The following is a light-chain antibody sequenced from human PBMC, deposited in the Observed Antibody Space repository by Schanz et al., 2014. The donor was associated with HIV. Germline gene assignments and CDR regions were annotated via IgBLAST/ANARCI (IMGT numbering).Light chain of an antibody. CDR1: SGDVGRYDY. J-gene: IGLJ2*01. CDR3: NSYTRTSTPV. V-gene: IGLV2-14*03. CDR2: DVT. Sequence: QSALTQPASVSGSLGQSITISCTGTSGDVGRYDYVSWYQQHPGQAPKLLIYDVTYRPSGISNRFSGSKSGYTASLTISGLQAEDEADYYCNSYTRTSTPVFGGGTKLTVL.